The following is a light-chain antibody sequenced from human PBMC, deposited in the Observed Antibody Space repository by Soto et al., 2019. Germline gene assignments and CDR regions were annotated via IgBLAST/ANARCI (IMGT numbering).Light chain of an antibody. CDR1: KLGDKY. Sequence: SYELTQPPSVSVSPGQTASITCSGGKLGDKYACWYQQKPGQSPVLVIYQDTKRPSGIPGRFSGSNSGNTATLTISGTQAIDEADYYCQVWDTSTAKVLFGGGTKLTVL. V-gene: IGLV3-1*01. CDR2: QDT. CDR3: QVWDTSTAKVL. J-gene: IGLJ2*01.